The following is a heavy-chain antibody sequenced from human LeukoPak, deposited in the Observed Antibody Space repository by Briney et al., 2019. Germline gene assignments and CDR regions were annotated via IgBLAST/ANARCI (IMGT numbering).Heavy chain of an antibody. V-gene: IGHV1-18*01. D-gene: IGHD6-13*01. Sequence: ASVKVSCKASGYTFTSYGISWVRQAPGQGLEWMGWISAYNGNTNYAQKLQGRVTTTTDTSTSTAYMELRSLRSDDTAVYYCARDAPEAAAGTGYYYGMDVWGQGTTVTVSS. CDR3: ARDAPEAAAGTGYYYGMDV. CDR2: ISAYNGNT. J-gene: IGHJ6*02. CDR1: GYTFTSYG.